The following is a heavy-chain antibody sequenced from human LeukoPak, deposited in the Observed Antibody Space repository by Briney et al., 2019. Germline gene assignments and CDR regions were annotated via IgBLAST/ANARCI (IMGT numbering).Heavy chain of an antibody. D-gene: IGHD3-10*01. CDR3: ARGANGSGSYYNGLDY. J-gene: IGHJ4*02. CDR2: INHSAST. V-gene: IGHV4-34*01. Sequence: KPSETLSLTCAVYGGSFSGYYWSWLRQPPGKGLEWIGEINHSASTNYNPSLKSRVTISVDTSKNQFSLKLSSVTAADTAVYYCARGANGSGSYYNGLDYWGQGTLVTVSS. CDR1: GGSFSGYY.